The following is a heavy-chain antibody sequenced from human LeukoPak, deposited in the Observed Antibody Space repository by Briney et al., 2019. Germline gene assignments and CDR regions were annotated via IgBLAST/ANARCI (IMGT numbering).Heavy chain of an antibody. V-gene: IGHV1-2*02. J-gene: IGHJ4*02. D-gene: IGHD5-18*01. CDR3: ARSDTAMADFDY. CDR1: GYTFTGYY. Sequence: ASVKVSCKASGYTFTGYYMHWLRQAPGQGLEWMGWINPNSGGTNYAQKFQGRVTITRDTSISTAYMELSRLRSDDTAVYYCARSDTAMADFDYWGQGTLVTVSS. CDR2: INPNSGGT.